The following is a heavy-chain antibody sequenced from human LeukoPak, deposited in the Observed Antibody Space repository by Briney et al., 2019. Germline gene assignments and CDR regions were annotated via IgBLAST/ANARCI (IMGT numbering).Heavy chain of an antibody. V-gene: IGHV4-59*01. Sequence: SETLSLTCTVSGGSMTSYYWTWIRQPPGEGLEWLAYIYYYGSTNYNPSLESRLTLTVDTSKNQFSLKLSSVTAVDTAVYYCAREGAGSYGFRYIDVWGKGTTVTVS. CDR2: IYYYGST. J-gene: IGHJ6*03. CDR1: GGSMTSYY. CDR3: AREGAGSYGFRYIDV. D-gene: IGHD5-18*01.